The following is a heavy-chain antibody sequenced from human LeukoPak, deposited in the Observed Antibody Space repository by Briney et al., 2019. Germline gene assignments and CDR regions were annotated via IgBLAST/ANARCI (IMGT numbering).Heavy chain of an antibody. CDR1: GYTFTEYY. V-gene: IGHV1-2*02. CDR3: ATLEISGYFRDY. Sequence: ASVKVSCMGSGYTFTEYYIHWVRPAPGEGSEWMGWINPKSGRTNYAQKFQGTVTMTRDTSISTAYMELRSDDTAVYYCATLEISGYFRDYWGQGTLVTVSS. CDR2: INPKSGRT. J-gene: IGHJ4*02. D-gene: IGHD3-22*01.